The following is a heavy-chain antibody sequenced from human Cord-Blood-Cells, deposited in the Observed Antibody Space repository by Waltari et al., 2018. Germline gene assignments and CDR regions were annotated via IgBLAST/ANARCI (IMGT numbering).Heavy chain of an antibody. CDR3: ARGPDLWFGELYFDY. D-gene: IGHD3-10*01. Sequence: GYYWSWIRQPPGKGLEWIGEINHSGSTNYNPSLKSRVTISVDTSKNQFSLKLSSVTAADTAVYYCARGPDLWFGELYFDYWGQGTLVTVSS. V-gene: IGHV4-34*01. CDR2: INHSGST. J-gene: IGHJ4*02. CDR1: GYY.